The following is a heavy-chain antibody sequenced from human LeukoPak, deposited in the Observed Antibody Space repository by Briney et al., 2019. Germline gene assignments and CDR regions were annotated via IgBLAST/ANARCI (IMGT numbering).Heavy chain of an antibody. J-gene: IGHJ4*02. D-gene: IGHD3-22*01. CDR2: MNPNSGNT. CDR3: TRGHYYDSSGHYYLAPFDY. CDR1: GYTFTSYD. Sequence: ASVKVSCKASGYTFTSYDINWVRQATGQGLEWMGWMNPNSGNTGYAQKFQGRVTLTRSTSMSTAYMEPSSLRSEDTAVYYCTRGHYYDSSGHYYLAPFDYWGQGTLVTVSS. V-gene: IGHV1-8*01.